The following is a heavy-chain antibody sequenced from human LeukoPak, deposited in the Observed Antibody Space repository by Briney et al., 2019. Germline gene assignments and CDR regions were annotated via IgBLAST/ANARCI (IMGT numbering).Heavy chain of an antibody. V-gene: IGHV4-34*01. CDR1: GGSFSGYY. CDR3: ARRALLTYYYMDV. Sequence: SETLSLTCAVYGGSFSGYYWSWIRQPPGKGLEWIGEINHSGSTNYNPSLKSRVTISVDTSKNQFSLKLSSVTAADTAVYYCARRALLTYYYMDVWGKGTTVTISS. D-gene: IGHD2-15*01. CDR2: INHSGST. J-gene: IGHJ6*03.